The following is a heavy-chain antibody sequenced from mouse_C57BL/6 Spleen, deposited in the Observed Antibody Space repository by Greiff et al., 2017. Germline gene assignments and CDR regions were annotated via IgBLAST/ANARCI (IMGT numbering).Heavy chain of an antibody. Sequence: QVQLQQPGAELVMPGASVKLSCKASGYTFTSYWMHWVKQRPGQGLEWIGEIDPSDSYTNYNQKFKGKSTLTVDQSSSTAYMQLRSLTSEDDAVYYCARGITTVIAPDAMDYWGQGTSVTVSS. CDR3: ARGITTVIAPDAMDY. J-gene: IGHJ4*01. V-gene: IGHV1-69*01. D-gene: IGHD1-1*01. CDR2: IDPSDSYT. CDR1: GYTFTSYW.